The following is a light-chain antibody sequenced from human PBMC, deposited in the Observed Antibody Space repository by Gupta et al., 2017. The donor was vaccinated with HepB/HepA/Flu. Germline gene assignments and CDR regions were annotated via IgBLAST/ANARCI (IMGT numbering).Light chain of an antibody. J-gene: IGLJ2*01. CDR3: SSFTSTTTLVI. V-gene: IGLV2-14*03. Sequence: QSALTPPSSVSAPPRPPIIISCTRTSRDVGGYNSVSWYQQYPGKAPKLLIYDVTARPSGISTRFSGSKSGITASLTISGLQTEDEADYFCSSFTSTTTLVIFGGGTKLTVL. CDR2: DVT. CDR1: SRDVGGYNS.